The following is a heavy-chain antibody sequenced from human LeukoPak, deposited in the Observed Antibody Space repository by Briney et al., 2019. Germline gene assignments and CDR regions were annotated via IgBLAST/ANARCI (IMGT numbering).Heavy chain of an antibody. CDR3: ARAHIYYDSSGYLFDY. CDR1: CGSFSGYY. J-gene: IGHJ4*02. D-gene: IGHD3-22*01. V-gene: IGHV4-34*01. Sequence: SETLSLTCAVYCGSFSGYYWSWIRQPPGKGLEWIGEINHSGSTNYDPSLKSRVTISVDTSKNQFSLKLSSLTAADTAVYYCARAHIYYDSSGYLFDYWGQGTLVTVSS. CDR2: INHSGST.